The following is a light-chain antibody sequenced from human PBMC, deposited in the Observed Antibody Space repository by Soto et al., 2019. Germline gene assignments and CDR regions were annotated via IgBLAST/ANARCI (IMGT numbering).Light chain of an antibody. J-gene: IGKJ4*01. CDR3: QQYHDWPLT. CDR2: GAS. CDR1: QRISTN. V-gene: IGKV3-15*01. Sequence: EIVLTQSPATLSLSPGERATLSCRASQRISTNLAWYQRKPGQTPRLLIYGASNRATDIPARFSGSGSGTEFTLTISSLQSEDFALFFCQQYHDWPLTFGGGTKVDIK.